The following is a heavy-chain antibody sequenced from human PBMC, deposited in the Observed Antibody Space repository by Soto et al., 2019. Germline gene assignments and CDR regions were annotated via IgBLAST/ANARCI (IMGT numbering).Heavy chain of an antibody. V-gene: IGHV1-46*01. J-gene: IGHJ6*02. CDR1: GYTFTSYY. Sequence: QVQLMQSGADVKKPGASVKVSCKASGYTFTSYYIHWVRQAPGQGLEWMGIINPSTGSASYARMFQGRVAMTRDTSTSTVYMEVSSLRSEDTAVYYCARDPNLSLTFHYYGMDVWGQGTTVTVSS. CDR3: ARDPNLSLTFHYYGMDV. CDR2: INPSTGSA.